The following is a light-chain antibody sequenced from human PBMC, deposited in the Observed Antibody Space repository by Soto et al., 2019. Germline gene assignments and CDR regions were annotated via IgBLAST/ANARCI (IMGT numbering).Light chain of an antibody. V-gene: IGKV3-20*01. Sequence: EIVLTQSPGTLSLSPGERATLSCRASQSVSSSYLAWYQQKPGQAPRLLIYGASSRATGIPDRFSGSGSGTDFTLTISSLEPEDFAVYYCQRYGSSPFTFGPGTKVDIK. CDR2: GAS. CDR1: QSVSSSY. CDR3: QRYGSSPFT. J-gene: IGKJ3*01.